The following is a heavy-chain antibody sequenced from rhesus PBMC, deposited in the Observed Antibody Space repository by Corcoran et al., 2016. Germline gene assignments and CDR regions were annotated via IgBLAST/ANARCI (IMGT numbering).Heavy chain of an antibody. J-gene: IGHJ5-1*01. D-gene: IGHD2-15*01. CDR3: ARGYCSSTYCSSGRFDV. CDR2: IIGRGSTT. V-gene: IGHV4S11*01. CDR1: GGSISSNY. Sequence: QVQLQESGPGLVKPLETLSVTCAVSGGSISSNYWSWIRQPPGTGLEWIGYIIGRGSTTHSHPSLKSRVTLSVETSKNQFALKLSSVTAADTAVYYCARGYCSSTYCSSGRFDVWGAGVLVTVSS.